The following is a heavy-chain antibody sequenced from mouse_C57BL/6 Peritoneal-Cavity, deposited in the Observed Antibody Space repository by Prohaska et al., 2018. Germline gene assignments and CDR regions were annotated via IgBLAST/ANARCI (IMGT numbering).Heavy chain of an antibody. CDR3: VRDFAY. V-gene: IGHV10-3*01. CDR2: IRSKSSNYAT. Sequence: EVQLVESGGGLVQPKGSLKLSCAASGFTFNTYAMHWVRQAPGKGLEWVACIRSKSSNYATYYADSVKDRFTISRDDSQSMLYLQMNNLKTEDTAMYYCVRDFAYWGQGTLVTVSA. J-gene: IGHJ3*01. CDR1: GFTFNTYA.